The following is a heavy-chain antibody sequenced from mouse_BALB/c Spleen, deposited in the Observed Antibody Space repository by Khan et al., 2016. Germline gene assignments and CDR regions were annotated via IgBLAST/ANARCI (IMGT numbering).Heavy chain of an antibody. V-gene: IGHV9-1*02. Sequence: QIQLVQSGPELKKPGETVKISCKASGYTFTNYGMNWVKQAPGKGLKWMGWINTYTGEPTYADDFKGRFAFSLETSASTAYLQINNLKNEDMATYFCARSGSYDGYFSYYFDYWGQGTTLTVSS. CDR3: ARSGSYDGYFSYYFDY. J-gene: IGHJ2*01. D-gene: IGHD2-3*01. CDR1: GYTFTNYG. CDR2: INTYTGEP.